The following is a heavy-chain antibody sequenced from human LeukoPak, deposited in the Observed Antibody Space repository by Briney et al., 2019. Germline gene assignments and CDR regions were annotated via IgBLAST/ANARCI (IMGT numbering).Heavy chain of an antibody. J-gene: IGHJ4*02. CDR1: GYTFTGYY. Sequence: ASVKASCKTSGYTFTGYYMHWVRQAPGQGLEWMGWINPNSGGTKYAQKFQGRVTMTRDTSISTAYMELTSLRSGDTAVYYCAREEAVAGTIDYWGQGTLVTVSS. D-gene: IGHD6-19*01. V-gene: IGHV1-2*02. CDR2: INPNSGGT. CDR3: AREEAVAGTIDY.